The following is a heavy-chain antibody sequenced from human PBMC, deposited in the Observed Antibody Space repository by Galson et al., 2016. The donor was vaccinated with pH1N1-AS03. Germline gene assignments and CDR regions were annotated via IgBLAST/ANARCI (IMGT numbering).Heavy chain of an antibody. CDR2: IKQDGGEK. V-gene: IGHV3-7*03. CDR3: ARRQERIVNGAYNRNVGYGAFDS. D-gene: IGHD1-14*01. CDR1: GFTFSDYW. J-gene: IGHJ5*01. Sequence: SLRLSCAASGFTFSDYWMSWVRQAPGKGLEWVADIKQDGGEKYYVDSVKGRFTISRDNAKNSLHLQMTGLRAEDTATYFCARRQERIVNGAYNRNVGYGAFDSWGQGTLVTVSS.